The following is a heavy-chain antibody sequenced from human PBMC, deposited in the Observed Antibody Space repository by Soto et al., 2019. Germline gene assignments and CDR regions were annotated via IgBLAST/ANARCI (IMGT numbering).Heavy chain of an antibody. CDR2: IYHSGST. Sequence: PSETLSLTCAVSGGSISSGGYSWSWIRQPPGKGLEWIGYIYHSGSTYYNPSLKSRVTVSVDRSKNQFSLKLSSVTAADTAVYYCARDKGSSSWSPSDCWGQGTLVTVSS. CDR3: ARDKGSSSWSPSDC. D-gene: IGHD6-13*01. CDR1: GGSISSGGYS. J-gene: IGHJ4*02. V-gene: IGHV4-30-2*01.